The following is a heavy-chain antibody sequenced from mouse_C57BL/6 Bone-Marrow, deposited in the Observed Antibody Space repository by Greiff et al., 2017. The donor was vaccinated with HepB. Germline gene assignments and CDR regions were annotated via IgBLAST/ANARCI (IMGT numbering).Heavy chain of an antibody. Sequence: VKLMESGAELARPGASVKLSCKASGYTFTSYGMSWVKQRTGQGLEWIGEIYPRSGNTYYNEKFKGKATLTADKSSSTAYMELRSLTSEDSAVYFCARRITTVVARDWGQGTLVTVSA. CDR3: ARRITTVVARD. CDR1: GYTFTSYG. D-gene: IGHD1-1*01. CDR2: IYPRSGNT. V-gene: IGHV1-81*01. J-gene: IGHJ3*01.